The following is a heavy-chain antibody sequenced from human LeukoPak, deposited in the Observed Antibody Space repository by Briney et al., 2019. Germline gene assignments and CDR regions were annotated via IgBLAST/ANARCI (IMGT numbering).Heavy chain of an antibody. CDR1: GGSFSGYY. V-gene: IGHV4-34*01. D-gene: IGHD6-19*01. CDR2: INHSGST. J-gene: IGHJ4*02. CDR3: ARVQQWLVGVDY. Sequence: SETLSLTCAVYGGSFSGYYWSWICQPPGKGLEWIGEINHSGSTNYNPSLKSRVTISVDTSKNQFSLKLSSVTAADTAVYYCARVQQWLVGVDYWGQGTLVTVSS.